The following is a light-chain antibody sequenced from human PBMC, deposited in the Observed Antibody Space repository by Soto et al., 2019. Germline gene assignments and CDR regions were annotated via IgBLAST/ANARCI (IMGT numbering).Light chain of an antibody. CDR2: EVT. CDR1: SSDVGTYNF. CDR3: CTYAGSGTLWV. Sequence: QSALTQPASVSGSPGQSITIYCTGTSSDVGTYNFVSWYQHHSGRAPKLIIFEVTKRPSGVSHRFSGSKSGKTASLTISGLQAEDEADYYCCTYAGSGTLWVFGGGTKLTVL. J-gene: IGLJ3*02. V-gene: IGLV2-23*02.